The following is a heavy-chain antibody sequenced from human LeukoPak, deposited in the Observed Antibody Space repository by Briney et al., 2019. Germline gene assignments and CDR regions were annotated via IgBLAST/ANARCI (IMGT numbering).Heavy chain of an antibody. D-gene: IGHD3-10*01. J-gene: IGHJ3*02. CDR3: ASVKTYGSDAFDM. Sequence: SETLSLTCTVSGDSINSYYWSWIRQPAGKGLEWIGRIYTIGNTNYNPSLKSRVTMSIDTSRNQFSLTLTSLTAADTAVYYCASVKTYGSDAFDMWGQGTMVTVSS. CDR1: GDSINSYY. V-gene: IGHV4-4*07. CDR2: IYTIGNT.